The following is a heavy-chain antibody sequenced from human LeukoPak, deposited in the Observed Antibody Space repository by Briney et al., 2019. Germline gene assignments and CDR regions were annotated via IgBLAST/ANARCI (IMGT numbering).Heavy chain of an antibody. J-gene: IGHJ4*02. D-gene: IGHD3-3*01. CDR1: GYTFTSYG. CDR3: AREGMGFLEPNFDY. CDR2: ISAYNGNT. Sequence: AAVKVSCKASGYTFTSYGISWVRQAPGQGLEWMGWISAYNGNTNSAQKLQGRVTMTTDTSTSTAYMELRSLRSDDTAVYYCAREGMGFLEPNFDYWGQGTLVTVSS. V-gene: IGHV1-18*01.